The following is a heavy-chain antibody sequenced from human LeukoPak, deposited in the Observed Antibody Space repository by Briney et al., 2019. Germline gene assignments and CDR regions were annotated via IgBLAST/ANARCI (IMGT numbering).Heavy chain of an antibody. V-gene: IGHV1-8*01. CDR2: MNPNSGNT. Sequence: ASVKVSCKASGYTFTSYDINWARQATGQGLEWMGWMNPNSGNTGYAQKFQGRVTMTRNTSISTAYMGLSSLRSEDTAVYYCARAYSGWYRGYYYYMDVWGKGTTVTVSS. CDR1: GYTFTSYD. J-gene: IGHJ6*03. CDR3: ARAYSGWYRGYYYYMDV. D-gene: IGHD6-19*01.